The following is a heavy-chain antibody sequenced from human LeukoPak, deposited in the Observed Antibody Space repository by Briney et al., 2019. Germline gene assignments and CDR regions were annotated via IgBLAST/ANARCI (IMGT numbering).Heavy chain of an antibody. D-gene: IGHD2-21*02. V-gene: IGHV4-4*09. J-gene: IGHJ4*02. CDR1: GGSISSYY. Sequence: SETLSLTCTGSGGSISSYYWSWIRQPPGKGLEWIGYIYTSGSTNYNPSLKSRVTISVDTSKDQFSLKLSSVTAADTAVYYCARQRGGDTFDYWGQGTLVTVSS. CDR3: ARQRGGDTFDY. CDR2: IYTSGST.